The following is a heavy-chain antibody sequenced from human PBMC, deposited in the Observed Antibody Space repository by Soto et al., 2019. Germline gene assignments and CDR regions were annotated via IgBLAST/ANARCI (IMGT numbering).Heavy chain of an antibody. CDR3: ARVDGSDYYYYYGMDV. CDR2: INAGNGNT. V-gene: IGHV1-3*01. D-gene: IGHD5-12*01. J-gene: IGHJ6*02. CDR1: GYTFTSYA. Sequence: ASVKVSCKASGYTFTSYAMHWVRQAPGQRLEWMGWINAGNGNTKYSQKFQGRVTINRDTSASTAYMELSSLRSEDTAVYYCARVDGSDYYYYYGMDVWGQGTTVTVSS.